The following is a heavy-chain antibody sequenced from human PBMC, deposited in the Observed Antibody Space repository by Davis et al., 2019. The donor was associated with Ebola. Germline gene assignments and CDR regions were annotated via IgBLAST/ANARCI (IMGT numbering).Heavy chain of an antibody. J-gene: IGHJ4*02. D-gene: IGHD1-1*01. V-gene: IGHV1-46*01. CDR1: GYTFTSYY. Sequence: ASVKVSCKASGYTFTSYYMHWVRQAPGQGLEWMGIINPSGGSTSYAQKFQGRVTMTRDTSTSTAYMELRSLRSDDTAVYYCAREHYNGVDYWGQGTLVTVSS. CDR2: INPSGGST. CDR3: AREHYNGVDY.